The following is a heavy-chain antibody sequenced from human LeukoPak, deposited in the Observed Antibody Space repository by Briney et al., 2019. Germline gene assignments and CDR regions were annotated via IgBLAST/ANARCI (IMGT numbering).Heavy chain of an antibody. V-gene: IGHV3-48*01. D-gene: IGHD6-6*01. CDR1: GFTFSSYS. Sequence: PGGSLRLSCAASGFTFSSYSMNWVRQAPGKGLEWVSYISSSSSTKYYADSVKGQFSISRDNAKNSLYLQMNSLRAEDTAVYYCARELYSSSSVYPYYYMDVWGKGTTVTVSS. J-gene: IGHJ6*03. CDR3: ARELYSSSSVYPYYYMDV. CDR2: ISSSSSTK.